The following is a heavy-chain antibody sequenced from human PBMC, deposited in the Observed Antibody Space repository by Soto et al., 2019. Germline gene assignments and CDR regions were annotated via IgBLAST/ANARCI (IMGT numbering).Heavy chain of an antibody. Sequence: QVQLVQSGAEVKKPGSSVKVSCKASGGTFSSYTISWVRQAPGQGLEWMGRIIPILGIANYAQKFQGRVTITADKSTSTAYMELSSLRSEDTAVYYCAIYYDFWSGYFSVPSELLRYYYMDVWGKGTTVTVSS. J-gene: IGHJ6*03. CDR2: IIPILGIA. D-gene: IGHD3-3*01. CDR3: AIYYDFWSGYFSVPSELLRYYYMDV. CDR1: GGTFSSYT. V-gene: IGHV1-69*02.